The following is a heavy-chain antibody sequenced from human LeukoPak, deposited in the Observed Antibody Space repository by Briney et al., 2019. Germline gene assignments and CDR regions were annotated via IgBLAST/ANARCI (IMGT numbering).Heavy chain of an antibody. Sequence: GGSLRLSCAASGFTFSSYAMSWVRQAPGKGLEWVSAISGSGGSTYYADSVKGRFTISRDNSKNTLYLQMNSLRAEDTAVYYCAKDASTVTTFDRGYYFDYWGQGTLITVSS. CDR2: ISGSGGST. D-gene: IGHD4-11*01. CDR1: GFTFSSYA. J-gene: IGHJ4*02. CDR3: AKDASTVTTFDRGYYFDY. V-gene: IGHV3-23*01.